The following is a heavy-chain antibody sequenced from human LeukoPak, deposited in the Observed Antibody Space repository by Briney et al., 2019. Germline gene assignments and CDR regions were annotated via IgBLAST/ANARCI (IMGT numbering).Heavy chain of an antibody. CDR1: GGSISSYY. J-gene: IGHJ4*02. CDR2: IYTSGST. D-gene: IGHD6-13*01. CDR3: ARQLAAAGTAGLDY. Sequence: PSETLSLTCTVSGGSISSYYWSWIRQPAGKGLERIGRIYTSGSTNYNPSLKSRVTMSVDTSKNQFSLKLSSVTAADTAVYYCARQLAAAGTAGLDYWGQGTLVTVSS. V-gene: IGHV4-4*07.